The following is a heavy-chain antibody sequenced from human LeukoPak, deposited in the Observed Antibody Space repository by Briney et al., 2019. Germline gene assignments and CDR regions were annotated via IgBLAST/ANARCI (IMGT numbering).Heavy chain of an antibody. CDR2: ISGSGGST. D-gene: IGHD3-10*01. V-gene: IGHV3-23*01. CDR3: AKDFRLWFGNFEPGGLFDY. CDR1: GFTFSSYA. Sequence: PGGSLRLSCAASGFTFSSYAMSWVRQAPGKGLEWVSAISGSGGSTYYADSVKGRFTISRDNSKNTLYLQMNSLRAEDTAVYYCAKDFRLWFGNFEPGGLFDYWGQGTLVTVSS. J-gene: IGHJ4*02.